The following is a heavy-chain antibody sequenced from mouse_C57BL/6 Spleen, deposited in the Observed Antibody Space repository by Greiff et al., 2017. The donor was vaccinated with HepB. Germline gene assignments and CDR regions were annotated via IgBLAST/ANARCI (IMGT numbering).Heavy chain of an antibody. J-gene: IGHJ2*01. CDR2: IDPSDSYT. D-gene: IGHD1-1*01. CDR1: GYTFTSYW. Sequence: QVQLQQPGAELVMPGASVKLSCKASGYTFTSYWMHWVKQRPGQGLEWIGEIDPSDSYTNYNQKFKGKSTLTVDKSSSTAYMQLSSLTSEDSAVYYCARSGNYYGSKAPDYWGQGTTLTVSS. CDR3: ARSGNYYGSKAPDY. V-gene: IGHV1-69*01.